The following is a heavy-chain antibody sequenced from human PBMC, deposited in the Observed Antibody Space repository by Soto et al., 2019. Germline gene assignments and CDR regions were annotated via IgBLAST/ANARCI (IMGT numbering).Heavy chain of an antibody. CDR3: ARGTRALITSFFAY. J-gene: IGHJ4*02. CDR2: VHESGST. V-gene: IGHV4-4*08. CDR1: GDAISNFY. Sequence: LQESGPRLVKPSETLSVNCSVSGDAISNFYWSWIRQTPGRGLEWIGCVHESGSTDYNPSLKGRVTTSLHTSKSQFSLSVRSATAADTATYYCARGTRALITSFFAYWGQGIQVTVSS. D-gene: IGHD1-20*01.